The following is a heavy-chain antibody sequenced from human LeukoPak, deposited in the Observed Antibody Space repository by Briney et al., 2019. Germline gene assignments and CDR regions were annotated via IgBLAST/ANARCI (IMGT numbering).Heavy chain of an antibody. CDR2: IWFDGSNK. CDR1: GFIFDDYG. J-gene: IGHJ4*02. V-gene: IGHV3-33*08. CDR3: ARVDSSGWYSISDY. D-gene: IGHD6-19*01. Sequence: GGSLRLSXAASGFIFDDYGMHWVRQAPGKGLEWVAAIWFDGSNKDHADSVKGRFTISRDNSKNTLYLQMDGLTAEDTAVYYCARVDSSGWYSISDYWGQGTLVTVSS.